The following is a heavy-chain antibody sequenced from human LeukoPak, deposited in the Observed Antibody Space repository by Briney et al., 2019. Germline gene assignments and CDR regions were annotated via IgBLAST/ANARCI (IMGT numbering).Heavy chain of an antibody. CDR1: GFTFSSYA. D-gene: IGHD2-2*01. V-gene: IGHV3-30-3*01. CDR3: ARDRSTSHIYIDY. Sequence: PGGSLRLSCAASGFTFSSYAMHWVRQAPGKGLEWVAVISYDGSNKYYADSVKGRFTISRDNSKNTLYLQMNSLRAEDTAVHYCARDRSTSHIYIDYWGQGTLVTVSS. J-gene: IGHJ4*02. CDR2: ISYDGSNK.